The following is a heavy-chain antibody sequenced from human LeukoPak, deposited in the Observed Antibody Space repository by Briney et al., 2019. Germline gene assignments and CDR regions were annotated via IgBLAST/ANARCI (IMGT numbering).Heavy chain of an antibody. Sequence: KPSETLSLTCNASGGSISSGAYNWSCIRQPAGKGLEWIGYIYYSGSTNYNPSLKSRVTISVDTSKNQFSLKLSSVTAADTAVYYCARLGFGEFSMDVWGQWTTVTVSS. J-gene: IGHJ6*02. CDR3: ARLGFGEFSMDV. V-gene: IGHV4-61*08. CDR1: GGSISSGAYN. D-gene: IGHD3-10*01. CDR2: IYYSGST.